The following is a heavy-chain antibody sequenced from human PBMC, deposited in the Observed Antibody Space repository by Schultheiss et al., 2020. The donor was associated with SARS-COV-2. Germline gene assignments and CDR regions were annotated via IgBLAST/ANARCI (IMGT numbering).Heavy chain of an antibody. D-gene: IGHD2-15*01. Sequence: GESLKISCKGSGYSFTNYWIGWVRQKPGKGLEWMGMIYAGDSDTRYSPSFQGQVTISADKSISTAYLQWSSLKASDTAMYYCARLGGIYCSGGSCYPPFDYWGQGTLVTVSS. J-gene: IGHJ4*02. CDR1: GYSFTNYW. CDR3: ARLGGIYCSGGSCYPPFDY. CDR2: IYAGDSDT. V-gene: IGHV5-51*01.